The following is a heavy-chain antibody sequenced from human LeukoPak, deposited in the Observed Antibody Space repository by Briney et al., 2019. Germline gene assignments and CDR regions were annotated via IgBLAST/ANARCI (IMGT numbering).Heavy chain of an antibody. V-gene: IGHV1-24*01. Sequence: ASVKVSCKVSGYTLSELSMNWVRQAPGKGLEWMGGFDPEDGETIYAQKFQGRVTMTEDTSTDTAYMELSSLRSEDTAVYYCATDNYDSSGYPVTFGNWGQGTLVTVSS. CDR2: FDPEDGET. J-gene: IGHJ4*02. CDR3: ATDNYDSSGYPVTFGN. D-gene: IGHD3-22*01. CDR1: GYTLSELS.